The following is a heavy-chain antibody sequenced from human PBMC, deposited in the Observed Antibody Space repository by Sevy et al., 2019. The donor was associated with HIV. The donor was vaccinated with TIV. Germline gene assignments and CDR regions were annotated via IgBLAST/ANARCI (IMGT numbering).Heavy chain of an antibody. D-gene: IGHD6-19*01. J-gene: IGHJ6*03. Sequence: GGSLRLSCAASGFTFSSYWMHWVRQAPGKGLVWVSRINSDGSSTSYADSVKGRFTISRDNAKNTLYLQMNSLRAEDTAVYYCARDQRNSSGWYYYYYYMDVWGQGTTVTVSS. V-gene: IGHV3-74*01. CDR3: ARDQRNSSGWYYYYYYMDV. CDR2: INSDGSST. CDR1: GFTFSSYW.